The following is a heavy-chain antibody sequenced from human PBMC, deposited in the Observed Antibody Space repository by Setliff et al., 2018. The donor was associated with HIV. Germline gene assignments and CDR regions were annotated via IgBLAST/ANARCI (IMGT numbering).Heavy chain of an antibody. CDR2: IIPNSGGT. D-gene: IGHD6-19*01. V-gene: IGHV1-2*02. CDR1: GYTFTDYY. J-gene: IGHJ4*02. Sequence: ASVKVSCKASGYTFTDYYMHWVRQAPGQGLEWMGYIIPNSGGTMFARKFQDRVTMTRDTSISTVYLELSRLTSDDTAEYFCARDPELKQWLVRSPSFYFDYWGQGTLVTVSS. CDR3: ARDPELKQWLVRSPSFYFDY.